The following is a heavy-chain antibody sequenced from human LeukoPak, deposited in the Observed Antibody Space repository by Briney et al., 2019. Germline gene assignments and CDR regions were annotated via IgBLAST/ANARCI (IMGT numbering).Heavy chain of an antibody. J-gene: IGHJ4*02. Sequence: GGSLRLSCAASGFTFSSYAMNWVRQAPGKGLEWVSTISGSGGSTYYAGSVKGRFTISRDNSKKTLYLQMNSLRAEDTAVYHCATRSIAVAGTHFDYWGQGTLVTVSS. D-gene: IGHD6-19*01. CDR2: ISGSGGST. CDR3: ATRSIAVAGTHFDY. V-gene: IGHV3-23*01. CDR1: GFTFSSYA.